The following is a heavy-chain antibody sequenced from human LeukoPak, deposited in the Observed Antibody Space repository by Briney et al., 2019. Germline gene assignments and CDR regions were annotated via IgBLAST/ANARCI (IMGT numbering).Heavy chain of an antibody. V-gene: IGHV4-59*01. CDR1: GVSISSYY. CDR2: IYYSGST. Sequence: SETLSLTCTVSGVSISSYYWSWIRQPPGKGLEWIGYIYYSGSTNYNPSLKSRVTISVDTSKNQFSLKLSSVTAADTAVYYCARGGTAMVKGPLDYWGQGTLVTVSS. D-gene: IGHD5-18*01. J-gene: IGHJ4*02. CDR3: ARGGTAMVKGPLDY.